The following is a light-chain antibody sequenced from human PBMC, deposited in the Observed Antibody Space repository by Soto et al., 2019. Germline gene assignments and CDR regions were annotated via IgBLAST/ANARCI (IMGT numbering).Light chain of an antibody. V-gene: IGKV3-15*01. CDR2: GAS. CDR1: QSVNSN. CDR3: QQYASWPLT. Sequence: ETVMTQSPATLSVSPGERATLSCRASQSVNSNLAWYQQESGQPPRLLVFGASTRATGVPARFSGSGSGTEFTLTISGLQSEDFAVYFCQQYASWPLTFGGETKVEI. J-gene: IGKJ4*01.